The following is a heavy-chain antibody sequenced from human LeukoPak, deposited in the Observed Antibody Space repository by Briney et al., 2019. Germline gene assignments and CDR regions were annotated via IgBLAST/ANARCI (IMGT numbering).Heavy chain of an antibody. J-gene: IGHJ4*02. CDR3: ARAELLSAFPPDY. V-gene: IGHV1-18*01. Sequence: VAXXKVSCKASGYTLTSYGISWVRQAPGQGIEWMGWISAYNGNTNYAQKLQGRVTMTTDTSTSTAYMELRSLTSDDTAVYYCARAELLSAFPPDYWGQGTLVTVSS. CDR1: GYTLTSYG. D-gene: IGHD1-26*01. CDR2: ISAYNGNT.